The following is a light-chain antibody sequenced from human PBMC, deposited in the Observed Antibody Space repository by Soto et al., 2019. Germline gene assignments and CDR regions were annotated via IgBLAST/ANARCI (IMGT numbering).Light chain of an antibody. CDR1: QSVSSN. Sequence: EIVLTQSPATLSLSPGERATLSCRASQSVSSNLAWYQQKPGQAPRLLFYGASTGATGLPARFSGSGSGTEFTLTINSLQAEDCAVYYCQQYYNRPRTFGQRARLEIK. J-gene: IGKJ5*01. CDR2: GAS. CDR3: QQYYNRPRT. V-gene: IGKV3-15*01.